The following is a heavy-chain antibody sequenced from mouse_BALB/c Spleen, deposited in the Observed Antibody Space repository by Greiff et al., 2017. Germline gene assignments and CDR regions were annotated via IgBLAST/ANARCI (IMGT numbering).Heavy chain of an antibody. Sequence: EVQLQQSGAELVRPGALVKLSCQASGFNIKDYYMHWVKQRPEQGLEWIGWIDPENGNTIYDPKFQGKASITADTSSNTAYLQRSSLTSEDTAVYYCARSGGMITYAMDYWGQGTSVTVSS. CDR1: GFNIKDYY. CDR2: IDPENGNT. D-gene: IGHD2-4*01. V-gene: IGHV14-1*02. J-gene: IGHJ4*01. CDR3: ARSGGMITYAMDY.